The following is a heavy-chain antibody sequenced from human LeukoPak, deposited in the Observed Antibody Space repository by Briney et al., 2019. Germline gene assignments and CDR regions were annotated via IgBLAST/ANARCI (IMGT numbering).Heavy chain of an antibody. CDR1: GGSISSHY. Sequence: KPSETLSPTCTVSGGSISSHYWSWIRQPPGKGLEWIGYIYYSGSTNYNPSLKSRVTISVDTSKNQFSLKLSSVTAADTAVYYCARNFYSIYYFDYWGQGTLATVSS. V-gene: IGHV4-59*11. J-gene: IGHJ4*02. CDR2: IYYSGST. CDR3: ARNFYSIYYFDY. D-gene: IGHD4-11*01.